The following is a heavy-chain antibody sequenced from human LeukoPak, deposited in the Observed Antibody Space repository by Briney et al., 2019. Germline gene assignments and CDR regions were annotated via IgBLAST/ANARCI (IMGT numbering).Heavy chain of an antibody. V-gene: IGHV1-46*01. Sequence: ASVTVSCKASGYTFTSYYMHWVRQAPGQGLEWMGIINPSGGTTSYAQQFQGRVTMTRDTSTSTVYMELSSLRSEDTAVYYCARGRDYGSSKSAFDIWGQGTMVTVSS. CDR3: ARGRDYGSSKSAFDI. D-gene: IGHD3-10*01. CDR1: GYTFTSYY. J-gene: IGHJ3*02. CDR2: INPSGGTT.